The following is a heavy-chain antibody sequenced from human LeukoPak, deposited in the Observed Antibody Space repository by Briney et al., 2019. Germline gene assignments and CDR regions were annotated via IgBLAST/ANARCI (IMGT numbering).Heavy chain of an antibody. V-gene: IGHV3-43*01. CDR1: GFTFDDYT. J-gene: IGHJ4*02. D-gene: IGHD6-19*01. CDR3: AKGYSSRWYPFDY. Sequence: PGGSLRLSCAASGFTFDDYTMHWVRQAPGKSLKWASLITWDSGTTYYKHSVKGRFTISRDNSKNSLYLQMNSLRTEDTALYYCAKGYSSRWYPFDYWGQGTLVIVSS. CDR2: ITWDSGTT.